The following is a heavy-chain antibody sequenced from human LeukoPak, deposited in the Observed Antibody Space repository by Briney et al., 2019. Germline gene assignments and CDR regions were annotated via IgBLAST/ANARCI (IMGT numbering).Heavy chain of an antibody. D-gene: IGHD2-15*01. V-gene: IGHV4-59*01. CDR2: IYYSGST. CDR3: ARGGYCSGGSCYSLGAFDI. CDR1: GGSISSYY. Sequence: SETLSLTCTVSGGSISSYYWSWIRQPPGKGLEWIGYIYYSGSTNYNPSLKSRVTISVDTSKNQFSLKLSSVTVADTAVYYCARGGYCSGGSCYSLGAFDIWGQGTMVTVSS. J-gene: IGHJ3*02.